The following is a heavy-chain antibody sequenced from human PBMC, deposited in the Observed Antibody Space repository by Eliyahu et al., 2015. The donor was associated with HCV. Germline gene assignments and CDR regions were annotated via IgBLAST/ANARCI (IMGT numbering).Heavy chain of an antibody. CDR1: GFTFSGSA. Sequence: EVQLVESGGGLVQPGGSLKLXCAASGFTFSGSAMHWVQQASGKGLEWVGRIRSKANSYATAYAASVKGRFTISRDDSKNTAYLQMNSLKTEDTAVYYCTAPPDMVRGVDWGQGTLVTVSS. D-gene: IGHD3-10*01. J-gene: IGHJ4*02. V-gene: IGHV3-73*02. CDR2: IRSKANSYAT. CDR3: TAPPDMVRGVD.